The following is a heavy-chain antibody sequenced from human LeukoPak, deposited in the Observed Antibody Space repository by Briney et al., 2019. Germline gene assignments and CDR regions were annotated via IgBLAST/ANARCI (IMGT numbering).Heavy chain of an antibody. CDR2: IYYSGST. J-gene: IGHJ3*02. Sequence: TETLSLTCTVSGGSISSYYWSWIRQPPGKGLEWIGYIYYSGSTNYNPSLKSRVTISVDTSKNQFSLKLSSVTAADTAVYYCARGIDSSGYYYVRAFDIWGQGTMVTVSS. CDR3: ARGIDSSGYYYVRAFDI. V-gene: IGHV4-59*01. D-gene: IGHD3-22*01. CDR1: GGSISSYY.